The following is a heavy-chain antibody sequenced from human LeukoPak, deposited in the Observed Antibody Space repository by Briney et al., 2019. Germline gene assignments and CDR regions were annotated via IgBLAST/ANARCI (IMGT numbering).Heavy chain of an antibody. V-gene: IGHV3-23*01. CDR2: ISATGDNT. Sequence: GRSLRLSCAASGFTFTTYGMSWVRQAPGKGLQWVSTISATGDNTYYADSVKGRFTISRDNSKNTLYLQMNSLRAEDTAVYYCAKTRTGYYSQLDYWSQGTLVTVSS. CDR1: GFTFTTYG. J-gene: IGHJ4*02. D-gene: IGHD3/OR15-3a*01. CDR3: AKTRTGYYSQLDY.